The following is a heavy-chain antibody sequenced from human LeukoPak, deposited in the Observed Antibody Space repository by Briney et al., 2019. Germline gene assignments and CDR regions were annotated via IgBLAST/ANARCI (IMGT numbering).Heavy chain of an antibody. J-gene: IGHJ4*02. CDR1: GYTFTTYD. D-gene: IGHD3-16*02. Sequence: ASVKVSCTASGYTFTTYDINWVRQASGQGLEWMGWISAYNGNTNYAQKLQGRVTMTTDTSTSTAYMELRSLRSDDTAVYYCARDFSDDYVWGSYRLGFDYWGQGTLVTVSS. CDR2: ISAYNGNT. CDR3: ARDFSDDYVWGSYRLGFDY. V-gene: IGHV1-18*01.